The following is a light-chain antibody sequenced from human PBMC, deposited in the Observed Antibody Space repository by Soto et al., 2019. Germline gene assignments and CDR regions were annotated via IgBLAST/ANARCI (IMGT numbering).Light chain of an antibody. CDR2: DAS. CDR1: QSVSSY. V-gene: IGKV3-11*01. Sequence: EVVFTKNTATLSLSPGARATRSCRASQSVSSYLAWYQQKPGQAPRLLIYDASNRATGIPARFSGSGSGTDFTLTICSLEPDDFAVYYCQQRSTPITFGQGTRLAI. CDR3: QQRSTPIT. J-gene: IGKJ5*01.